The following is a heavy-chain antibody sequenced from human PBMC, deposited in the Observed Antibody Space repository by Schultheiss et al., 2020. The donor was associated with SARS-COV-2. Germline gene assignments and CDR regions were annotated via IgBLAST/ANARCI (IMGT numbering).Heavy chain of an antibody. V-gene: IGHV1-24*01. CDR3: ATRYVLRFLEWLPFDY. D-gene: IGHD3-3*01. Sequence: ASVKVSCKVSGYTLTELSMHWVRQAPGKGLEWIGGFDPEDGETIYAQKFQGRVTMTEDTSTDTAYMELSSLRSEDTAVYYCATRYVLRFLEWLPFDYWGQGTLVTVSS. CDR2: FDPEDGET. CDR1: GYTLTELS. J-gene: IGHJ4*02.